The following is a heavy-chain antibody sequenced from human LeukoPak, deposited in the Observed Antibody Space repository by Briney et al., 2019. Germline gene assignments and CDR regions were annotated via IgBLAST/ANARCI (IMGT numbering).Heavy chain of an antibody. J-gene: IGHJ5*02. Sequence: PGGSLRLSCAASGFTFSSYSMNWVRQAPGKGLEWVSYISSSSSTIYYADSVKGRFTISRDNAKNSLYLQMNSLRAEDTAVYYCARVLTGSWDWFDPWGQGTLATVSS. CDR1: GFTFSSYS. CDR3: ARVLTGSWDWFDP. D-gene: IGHD2-8*02. CDR2: ISSSSSTI. V-gene: IGHV3-48*04.